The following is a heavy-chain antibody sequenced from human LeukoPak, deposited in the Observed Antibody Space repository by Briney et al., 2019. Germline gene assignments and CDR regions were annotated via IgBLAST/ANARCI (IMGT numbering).Heavy chain of an antibody. V-gene: IGHV3-23*01. Sequence: AGGSLRLSCAASGFTFSSYGMSRVRQAPGKGLEWVSAISGSGGSTYYADSVKGRFTISRDNSKNTLYLHMNSLRAEDTAVYYCAKDDYLNNWFDPWGQGTLVTVSS. CDR1: GFTFSSYG. J-gene: IGHJ5*02. CDR2: ISGSGGST. CDR3: AKDDYLNNWFDP. D-gene: IGHD4-11*01.